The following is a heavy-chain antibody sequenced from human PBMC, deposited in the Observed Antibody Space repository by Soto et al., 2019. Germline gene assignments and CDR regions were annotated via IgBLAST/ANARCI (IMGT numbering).Heavy chain of an antibody. D-gene: IGHD6-19*01. V-gene: IGHV1-69*08. CDR3: ARDRIAVAGVWFDP. Sequence: QVQLVQSGAEVRKPGSSVKVSCKASGGTFSSYTITWVRQAPGQGLEWMGRIIPILGIANYPQKFQGRVTITADKSTSTAYMELSSLRSEDTAVYYCARDRIAVAGVWFDPWGQGTLVTVSS. CDR1: GGTFSSYT. CDR2: IIPILGIA. J-gene: IGHJ5*02.